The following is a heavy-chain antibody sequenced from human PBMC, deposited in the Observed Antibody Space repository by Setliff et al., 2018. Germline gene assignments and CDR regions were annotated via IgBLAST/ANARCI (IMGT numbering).Heavy chain of an antibody. CDR1: GGTFSSYA. D-gene: IGHD3-3*01. CDR3: ARGYRGYYNFWSGSQGANWFDP. Sequence: GASVKVSCKASGGTFSSYAITWVRQAPGQGLEWMGGIIPIFGTAKYAQKFQGRVTITADQSTRTAYMELSSLRSEDTAVYCCARGYRGYYNFWSGSQGANWFDPWGQGTLVTVSS. J-gene: IGHJ5*02. CDR2: IIPIFGTA. V-gene: IGHV1-69*13.